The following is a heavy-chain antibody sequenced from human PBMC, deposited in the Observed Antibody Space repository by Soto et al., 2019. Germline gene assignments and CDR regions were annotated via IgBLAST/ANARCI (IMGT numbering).Heavy chain of an antibody. CDR2: ISAYNGDT. J-gene: IGHJ6*02. CDR1: GYSFTTHG. CDR3: ARDPPVSGILRGTPLMDV. D-gene: IGHD4-17*01. V-gene: IGHV1-18*04. Sequence: ASVKVSCKASGYSFTTHGISWVRRAPGHGLEWMGWISAYNGDTHYVQRFQGRLTMTTDTSTSTAYMELRSLTSDDTAVYYCARDPPVSGILRGTPLMDVWGQGTTVTVSS.